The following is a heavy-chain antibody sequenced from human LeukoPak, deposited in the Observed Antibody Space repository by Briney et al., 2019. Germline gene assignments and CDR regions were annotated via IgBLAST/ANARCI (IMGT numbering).Heavy chain of an antibody. J-gene: IGHJ4*02. CDR2: MQTNGNT. CDR3: ARGLSNAWEVQAY. D-gene: IGHD1-26*01. V-gene: IGHV4-4*07. CDR1: GGSISNYY. Sequence: SETLSLTCTVSGGSISNYYWSWIRQPAGKGLEWLGRMQTNGNTNYNPSLKSRVAISIDTSKNQFSLQLSSVTAADTAVYYCARGLSNAWEVQAYWGQGTLVTVSS.